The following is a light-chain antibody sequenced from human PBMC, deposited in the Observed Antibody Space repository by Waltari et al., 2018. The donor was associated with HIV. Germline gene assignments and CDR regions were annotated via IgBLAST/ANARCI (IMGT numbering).Light chain of an antibody. V-gene: IGLV10-54*01. CDR3: SAWDSSLTGWI. CDR1: SHNVAHQG. J-gene: IGLJ2*01. Sequence: AGLSQPPSLSTRLGQTATLTCTGNSHNVAHQGAVWLQHHQGLPPRLLSHRNNNRPSGVSDRFSTATSGNTAFLTIRGLRSEDEADYFCSAWDSSLTGWIFGGGTQLAVL. CDR2: RNN.